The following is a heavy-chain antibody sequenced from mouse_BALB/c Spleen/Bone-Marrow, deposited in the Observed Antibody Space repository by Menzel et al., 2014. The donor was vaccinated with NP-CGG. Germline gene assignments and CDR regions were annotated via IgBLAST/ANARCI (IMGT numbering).Heavy chain of an antibody. J-gene: IGHJ3*01. Sequence: QVQLQQSGAELVRPGVSVKISCKGSGYTFTDYAMHWVKQSHAKSLEWIGVISTYYGDASYNQKFKGKALMTVDKSSSTAYMELARLTSEDSAIYYCAIRYGYDGEAVAWFAYWGQGTLVTVSA. CDR2: ISTYYGDA. CDR1: GYTFTDYA. V-gene: IGHV1S137*01. D-gene: IGHD2-2*01. CDR3: AIRYGYDGEAVAWFAY.